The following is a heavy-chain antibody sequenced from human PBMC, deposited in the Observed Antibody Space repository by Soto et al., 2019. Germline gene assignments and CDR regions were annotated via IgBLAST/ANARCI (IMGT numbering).Heavy chain of an antibody. Sequence: HPGGSLRLSCAASGFTFSSYAMSWVRQAPGKGLEWVSAISGSGGSTYYADSVKGRFTISRDNSKNTLYLQMNSLRAEDTAVYYCAEDPEDLTVLGYQLLVFDYWGQGTRVTVSS. D-gene: IGHD2-2*01. CDR3: AEDPEDLTVLGYQLLVFDY. V-gene: IGHV3-23*01. CDR1: GFTFSSYA. CDR2: ISGSGGST. J-gene: IGHJ4*02.